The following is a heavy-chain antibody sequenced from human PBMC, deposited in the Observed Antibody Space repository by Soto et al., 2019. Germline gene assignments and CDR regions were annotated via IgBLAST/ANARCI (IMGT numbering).Heavy chain of an antibody. CDR1: GGSISSSNL. CDR2: IYHSGST. Sequence: PSETLSLTCAVSGGSISSSNLWSWVRQPPGKGLEWIGGIYHSGSTNYNPALKSRVTISVDKSKNQFSLKLSSVTAADTAVYYCARGQYYYDSPDAFDIWGQGTMVTVSS. V-gene: IGHV4-4*02. J-gene: IGHJ3*02. CDR3: ARGQYYYDSPDAFDI. D-gene: IGHD3-22*01.